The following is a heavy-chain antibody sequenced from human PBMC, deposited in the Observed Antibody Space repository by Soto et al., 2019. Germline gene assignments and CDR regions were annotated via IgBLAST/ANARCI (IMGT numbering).Heavy chain of an antibody. V-gene: IGHV3-21*01. J-gene: IGHJ4*02. CDR1: GFTFSSYS. D-gene: IGHD6-19*01. Sequence: PGGSLRLSCAASGFTFSSYSMNWVRQAPGKGLEWVSSISSSSSYIYYADSVKGRFTISRDNAKNSLYLQMNSLRAEDTAVYYCARDSDLGSGWYPYWGQGTLVTVSS. CDR3: ARDSDLGSGWYPY. CDR2: ISSSSSYI.